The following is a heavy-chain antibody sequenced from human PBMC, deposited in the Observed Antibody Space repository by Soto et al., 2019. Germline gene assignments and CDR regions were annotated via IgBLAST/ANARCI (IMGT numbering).Heavy chain of an antibody. CDR3: ARGPTDYYDNSANYFLDY. D-gene: IGHD3-22*01. CDR1: GYTFITYG. V-gene: IGHV1-18*01. CDR2: ISTYNGNT. Sequence: QVQLVQSGAEVKKPGASAKVSCKASGYTFITYGVSWVRQAPGQGLDWLGWISTYNGNTRYAERLQGRVTMTTDTTTNTAYMELRNLRSDDTAVYYCARGPTDYYDNSANYFLDYWGQGTLVTVSS. J-gene: IGHJ4*02.